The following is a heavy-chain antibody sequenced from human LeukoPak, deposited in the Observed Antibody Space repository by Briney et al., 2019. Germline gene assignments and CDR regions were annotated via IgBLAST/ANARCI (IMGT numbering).Heavy chain of an antibody. V-gene: IGHV3-7*01. CDR1: GFTFNSYW. CDR2: IKQDGSEK. CDR3: ASSPAQAPKYFYYYYMDV. Sequence: GGSLRLSCAASGFTFNSYWMSWVRQAPGKGLEWVANIKQDGSEKYYVDSVKGRFTISRDNAKNSLYLQMNSLRAEDTAVYYCASSPAQAPKYFYYYYMDVWGKGTTVTVSS. J-gene: IGHJ6*03.